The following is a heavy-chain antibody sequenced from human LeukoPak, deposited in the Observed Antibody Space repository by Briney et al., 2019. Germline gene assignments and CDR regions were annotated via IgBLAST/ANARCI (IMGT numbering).Heavy chain of an antibody. CDR1: GGSFSGYY. CDR2: FNHSGST. D-gene: IGHD6-13*01. V-gene: IGHV4-34*01. J-gene: IGHJ4*02. Sequence: SETLSLTCAVYGGSFSGYYWSWIRQPPGKGLEWIGEFNHSGSTNYNPSLKSRVTISVDTSKNQFSLKLSSVTAADTAVYYCARVAAAGTGIYYFDYWGQGTLVTVSS. CDR3: ARVAAAGTGIYYFDY.